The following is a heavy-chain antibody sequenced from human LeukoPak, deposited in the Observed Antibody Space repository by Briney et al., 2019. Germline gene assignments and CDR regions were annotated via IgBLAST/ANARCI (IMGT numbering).Heavy chain of an antibody. J-gene: IGHJ4*02. CDR2: IDYTGST. CDR1: GGSISSYY. Sequence: SETLSLTCTVSGGSISSYYWSWIRQPPGKGLEWIGYIDYTGSTNCNPSLKSRVTISVDTSKNQFPLKLGSVTAADTAVYYCARGFGLGTLIDCWGQGTLVTVSS. V-gene: IGHV4-59*01. D-gene: IGHD3/OR15-3a*01. CDR3: ARGFGLGTLIDC.